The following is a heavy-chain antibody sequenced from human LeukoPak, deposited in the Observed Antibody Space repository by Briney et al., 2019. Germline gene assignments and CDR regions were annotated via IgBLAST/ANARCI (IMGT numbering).Heavy chain of an antibody. J-gene: IGHJ4*02. D-gene: IGHD1-26*01. CDR1: GGTFSNYA. V-gene: IGHV1-69*04. CDR3: ATYLVGSAHGPDS. Sequence: GASVKVSCKPSGGTFSNYAVNWVRQAPGQGLEWMGRLIPILGTANYAQKFLGRVTITADKSASTAFMELHSLRSEDTALYYCATYLVGSAHGPDSWGQGTLVAVSS. CDR2: LIPILGTA.